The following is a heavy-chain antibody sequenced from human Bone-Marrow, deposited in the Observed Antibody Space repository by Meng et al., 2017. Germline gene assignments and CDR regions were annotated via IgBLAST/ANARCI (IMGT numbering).Heavy chain of an antibody. CDR3: ARLARTGPDYYYYGMDV. CDR1: GYSFTSYW. V-gene: IGHV5-51*01. CDR2: IYPGDSDT. J-gene: IGHJ6*02. Sequence: GGSPRLSCKGSGYSFTSYWIGWVRQMPGKGLEWMGIIYPGDSDTRYSPSFQGQVTISADKSISTAYLQWSSLKASDTAMYYCARLARTGPDYYYYGMDVWGQGTTVTVSS.